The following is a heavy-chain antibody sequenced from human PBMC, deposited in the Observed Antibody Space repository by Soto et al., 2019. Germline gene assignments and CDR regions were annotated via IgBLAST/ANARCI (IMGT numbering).Heavy chain of an antibody. CDR2: INPNSGGT. Sequence: ASVKVSCKASGYTFTGYYMHWVRQAPGQGLEWMGWINPNSGGTNYAQKFQGWVTMTRDTSISTAYMELSRLRSDDTAVYYCARGSTVTTSYIEYWGQGTLVTVSS. CDR3: ARGSTVTTSYIEY. V-gene: IGHV1-2*04. J-gene: IGHJ4*02. CDR1: GYTFTGYY. D-gene: IGHD4-17*01.